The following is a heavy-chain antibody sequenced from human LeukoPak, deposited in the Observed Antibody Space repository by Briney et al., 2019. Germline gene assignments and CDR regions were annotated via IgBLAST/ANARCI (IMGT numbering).Heavy chain of an antibody. J-gene: IGHJ4*02. CDR2: IIPSDGFT. Sequence: GASVKVSCKASGYTFSSYYVHWVRQAPGQGLEWMGMIIPSDGFTSYAQKFQGRVTMTRDMSTSTVYMELSSLRSEDTAVYYCARDIVGATSCGYWGQGTLVTVSS. D-gene: IGHD1-26*01. CDR3: ARDIVGATSCGY. V-gene: IGHV1-46*01. CDR1: GYTFSSYY.